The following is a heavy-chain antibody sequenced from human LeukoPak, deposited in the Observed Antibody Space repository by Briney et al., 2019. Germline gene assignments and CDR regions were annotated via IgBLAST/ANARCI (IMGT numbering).Heavy chain of an antibody. D-gene: IGHD2-2*01. CDR3: ARVGASSPAATYFLDY. J-gene: IGHJ4*02. CDR1: GYTFTSYD. CDR2: MNPNSGNT. Sequence: ASVKVSCKASGYTFTSYDINWVRQATGQGLEWMGWMNPNSGNTGYAQKFQGRVTMTRNTSISTAYMELSSLRSEDTAVYYCARVGASSPAATYFLDYWGQGAQVTVSS. V-gene: IGHV1-8*01.